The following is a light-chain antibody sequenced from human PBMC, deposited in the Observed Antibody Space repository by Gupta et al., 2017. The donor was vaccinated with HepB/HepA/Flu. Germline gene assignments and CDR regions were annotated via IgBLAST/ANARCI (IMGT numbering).Light chain of an antibody. V-gene: IGKV1-39*01. J-gene: IGKJ1*01. CDR1: QHIKNF. CDR3: QQSYSNPQT. Sequence: DVQMTQSPSSLSASVGDRVTITCRASQHIKNFLNWYQQRPGTAPKLLIYAASSLQSGVPSRFSGSGSGIEFTLTISSLQFEDFATYFCQQSYSNPQTFGLGTRVEIK. CDR2: AAS.